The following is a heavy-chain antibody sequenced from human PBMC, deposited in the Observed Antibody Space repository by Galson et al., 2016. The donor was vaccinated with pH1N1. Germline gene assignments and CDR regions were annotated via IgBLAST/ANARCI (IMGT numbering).Heavy chain of an antibody. Sequence: SVKVSCKASGYIFTRDYLHWVRQAPGQGLEWMGVIDPSNGGTTFAQKFQGLVTMTRDTATSTVYLEVSGLKADDTAVYYCIRDLGRLRDFWGQGTLVTVSS. V-gene: IGHV1-46*03. D-gene: IGHD7-27*01. J-gene: IGHJ4*02. CDR1: GYIFTRDY. CDR3: IRDLGRLRDF. CDR2: IDPSNGGT.